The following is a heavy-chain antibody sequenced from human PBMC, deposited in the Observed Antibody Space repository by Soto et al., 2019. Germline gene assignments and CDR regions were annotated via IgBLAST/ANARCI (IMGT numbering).Heavy chain of an antibody. D-gene: IGHD3-9*01. CDR1: GFTFESHG. V-gene: IGHV3-9*01. CDR3: VRDMCYYDIECDQERRLDV. J-gene: IGHJ6*02. CDR2: ISCNSDIM. Sequence: QTGESLRLSCITSGFTFESHGLHWIRQGPGKGLEWVSGISCNSDIMFYADSVNGRFTMSRDNVKNSLYLQMSSLRSEDTAAYYGVRDMCYYDIECDQERRLDVWGQGIMVTVSS.